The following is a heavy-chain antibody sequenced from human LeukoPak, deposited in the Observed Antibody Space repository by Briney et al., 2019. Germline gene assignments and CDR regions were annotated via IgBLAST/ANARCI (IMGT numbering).Heavy chain of an antibody. CDR2: ISGSGGST. Sequence: GGSLRLSCAASGITFSSSSMSWVRQAPGKGLEWVSVISGSGGSTSYADSVKGRFTISRDTSKNTLYLQMNSLSAEDTAVYYCASHRKDGSGSYFDYWGQGNLVTVSS. V-gene: IGHV3-23*01. J-gene: IGHJ4*02. CDR3: ASHRKDGSGSYFDY. D-gene: IGHD3-10*01. CDR1: GITFSSSS.